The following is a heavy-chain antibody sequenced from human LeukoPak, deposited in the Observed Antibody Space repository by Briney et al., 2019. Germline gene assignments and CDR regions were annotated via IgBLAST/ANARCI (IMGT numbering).Heavy chain of an antibody. J-gene: IGHJ4*02. V-gene: IGHV7-4-1*01. CDR1: GYTFTNYA. CDR3: ARVSLGENFFDF. Sequence: ASVKVSCKTSGYTFTNYAMSWLRQAPGQGLEWMGWINTDTGNPTYAQGFTGRLVFSLDTSVSTAYLQIRSLRAEDTAVYYCARVSLGENFFDFWGQGTLVTVSS. D-gene: IGHD3-10*01. CDR2: INTDTGNP.